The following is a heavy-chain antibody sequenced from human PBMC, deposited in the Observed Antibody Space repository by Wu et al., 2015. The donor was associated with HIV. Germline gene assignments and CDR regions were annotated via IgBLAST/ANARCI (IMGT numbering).Heavy chain of an antibody. CDR2: ISDYERNI. D-gene: IGHD3-9*01. Sequence: QVQLVQSGGEVKKPGTSVNVSCKASGISFVNNGITWVRQAPGQGLEWMGWISDYERNIHYGQKFRGRLTLTADTVTSTAFMDLRNLRSDDTAIYFCARGRYSSNTGFFDFWGQGTLVTVSS. CDR3: ARGRYSSNTGFFDF. CDR1: GISFVNNG. V-gene: IGHV1-18*01. J-gene: IGHJ4*02.